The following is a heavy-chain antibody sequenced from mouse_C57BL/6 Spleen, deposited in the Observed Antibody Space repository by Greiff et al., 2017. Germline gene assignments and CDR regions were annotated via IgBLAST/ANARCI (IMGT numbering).Heavy chain of an antibody. CDR2: IYPGNSDT. J-gene: IGHJ3*01. V-gene: IGHV1-5*01. CDR3: TNYYGSSFAY. D-gene: IGHD1-1*01. CDR1: GYTFTSYW. Sequence: EVKVVESGTVLARPGASVKMSCKTSGYTFTSYWMHWVKQRPGQGLEWIGAIYPGNSDTSYNQKFKGKAKLTAVTSASTAYMELSSLTNEDSAVYYCTNYYGSSFAYWGQGTLVTVSA.